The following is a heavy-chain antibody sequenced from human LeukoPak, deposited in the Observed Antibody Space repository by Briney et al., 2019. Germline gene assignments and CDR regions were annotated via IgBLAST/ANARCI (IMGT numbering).Heavy chain of an antibody. V-gene: IGHV3-23*01. CDR1: GFTFSSYA. CDR3: AKDVYVFPWYDAFDI. Sequence: GGSLRLSCAASGFTFSSYAMSWVRQAPGKGLEWVSAISGSGGSTYYADSVKGRFTISRDNSKNTLYLQMNSLRAEDPAVYYCAKDVYVFPWYDAFDIWGQGQWSPSLQ. J-gene: IGHJ3*02. D-gene: IGHD3-16*01. CDR2: ISGSGGST.